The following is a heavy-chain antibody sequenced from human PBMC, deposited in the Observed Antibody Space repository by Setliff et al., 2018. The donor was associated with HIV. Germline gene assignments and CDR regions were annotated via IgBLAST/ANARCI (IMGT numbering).Heavy chain of an antibody. CDR3: AREGGTGRSSWYGAYWYDP. CDR2: INHSGKT. CDR1: GGSFSGYY. V-gene: IGHV4-34*01. Sequence: NLSLTCAVYGGSFSGYYWTWIRQPPGKGLEWIGDINHSGKTNYNRSLKSRVTISLDTSKSQFSLRLTSVTAADTAVYYCAREGGTGRSSWYGAYWYDPWGQGTLVTVSS. J-gene: IGHJ5*02. D-gene: IGHD6-13*01.